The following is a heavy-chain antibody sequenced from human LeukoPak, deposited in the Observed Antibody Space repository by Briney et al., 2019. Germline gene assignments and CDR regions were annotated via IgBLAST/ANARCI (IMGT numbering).Heavy chain of an antibody. D-gene: IGHD2-2*01. CDR3: ARDRELAHCVTTSCGHYYYYYYMDV. CDR2: IYSGGST. CDR1: GFTVRSNY. J-gene: IGHJ6*03. Sequence: GGSLRLSCAASGFTVRSNYMSWVRQAPGKGLEWVSIIYSGGSTYYADSVKGRFTISRDNAENSLYLQMNHLRDEDTAVYYCARDRELAHCVTTSCGHYYYYYYMDVWGKGTTVTVSS. V-gene: IGHV3-53*01.